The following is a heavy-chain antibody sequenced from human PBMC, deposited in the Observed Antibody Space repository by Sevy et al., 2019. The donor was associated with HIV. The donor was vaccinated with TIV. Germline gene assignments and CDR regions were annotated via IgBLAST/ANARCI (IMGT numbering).Heavy chain of an antibody. CDR3: AGENAWGRGYS. Sequence: SETLSLTCTVSGGSITSLYWYWIRQPPGTGLEWIANIYYNGHINYNPSLKSRVTLSLDTSKNQFSLRLSSVTAADTAMYYCAGENAWGRGYSWGQRTLVTVSS. V-gene: IGHV4-59*08. CDR2: IYYNGHI. J-gene: IGHJ4*02. D-gene: IGHD1-26*01. CDR1: GGSITSLY.